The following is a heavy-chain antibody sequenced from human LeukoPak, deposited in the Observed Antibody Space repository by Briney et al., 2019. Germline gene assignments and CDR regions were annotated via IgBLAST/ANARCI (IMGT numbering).Heavy chain of an antibody. Sequence: GGSLRLSCAASGFTFSSYSMNWVRQALGKGLEWVSSISSSSSYIYYADSVKGRFTISRDNAKNSLYLQMNSLRAEDTAVYYCATPPPITMVRGGMDVWGQGTTVTVSS. D-gene: IGHD3-10*01. CDR1: GFTFSSYS. J-gene: IGHJ6*02. CDR3: ATPPPITMVRGGMDV. CDR2: ISSSSSYI. V-gene: IGHV3-21*01.